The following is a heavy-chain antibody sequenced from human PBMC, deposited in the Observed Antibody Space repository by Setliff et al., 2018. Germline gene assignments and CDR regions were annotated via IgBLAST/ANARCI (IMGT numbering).Heavy chain of an antibody. Sequence: GASVKVSCKASGYTFTSYGISWVRQAPGQGLEWMGWISAYNGNTNYAQKFQGRVTMTRDTSISTAYMELSRLRSDDTAVYYCARDLLDYYDSSGRDYWGQGTLVTVSS. CDR1: GYTFTSYG. D-gene: IGHD3-22*01. J-gene: IGHJ4*02. CDR2: ISAYNGNT. CDR3: ARDLLDYYDSSGRDY. V-gene: IGHV1-18*01.